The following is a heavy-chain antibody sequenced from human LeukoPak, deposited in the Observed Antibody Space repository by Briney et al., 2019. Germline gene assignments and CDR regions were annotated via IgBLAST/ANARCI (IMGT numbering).Heavy chain of an antibody. CDR1: GFTFSSYA. V-gene: IGHV3-30-3*01. Sequence: PGGSLRLSCAASGFTFSSYAMHWVRQAPGKGPEWVAVISYDGSNKYYADSVKGRFTISRDNSKNTLYLQMNSLRAADTAVYYCARVVLRFSYGMDVWGQGTTVTVSS. CDR2: ISYDGSNK. D-gene: IGHD3-3*01. CDR3: ARVVLRFSYGMDV. J-gene: IGHJ6*02.